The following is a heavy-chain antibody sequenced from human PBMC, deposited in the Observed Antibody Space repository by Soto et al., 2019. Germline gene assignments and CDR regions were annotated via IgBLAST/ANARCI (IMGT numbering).Heavy chain of an antibody. V-gene: IGHV3-33*01. Sequence: QVQLVESGGGVVQPGGSLRLSCAASGFTFSSYAMHWVRQAPGKGLAWMAVIWYDGSRKHYADSLKGRFTISRDNPKNTLYLEMNSLRVEDTAVYYCARGIHYYESHGYGPGAYWGQGTLVSVSS. CDR2: IWYDGSRK. CDR1: GFTFSSYA. D-gene: IGHD3-22*01. J-gene: IGHJ4*02. CDR3: ARGIHYYESHGYGPGAY.